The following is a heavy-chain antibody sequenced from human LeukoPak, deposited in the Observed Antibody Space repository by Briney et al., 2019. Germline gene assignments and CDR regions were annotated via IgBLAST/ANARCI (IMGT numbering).Heavy chain of an antibody. V-gene: IGHV3-7*03. Sequence: GGSLRLSCAASGFTFSSYWMSWVRQAPGKGLEWVANIKQDGSEKYYVDSVKGRFTISRDNAKKSLYLQVNSLRTEDTAFYYCAKDLRYDSSGCFDYWGQGTLVTVSS. D-gene: IGHD3-22*01. CDR2: IKQDGSEK. CDR1: GFTFSSYW. J-gene: IGHJ4*02. CDR3: AKDLRYDSSGCFDY.